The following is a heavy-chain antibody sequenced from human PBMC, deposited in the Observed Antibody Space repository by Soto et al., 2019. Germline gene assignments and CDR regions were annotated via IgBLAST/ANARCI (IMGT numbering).Heavy chain of an antibody. Sequence: QVQLVQSGAEVKKPGSSVKVSCKASGGTFSSYAISWVRQAPGQGLEWMGGIIPIFGTANYAQKFQGRVTITADESTSTAYMELSSLRSEDTAVYYCAINLSYDILTGYHHQDYYYYGMDVWGQRTTVTVSS. D-gene: IGHD3-9*01. V-gene: IGHV1-69*01. J-gene: IGHJ6*02. CDR2: IIPIFGTA. CDR1: GGTFSSYA. CDR3: AINLSYDILTGYHHQDYYYYGMDV.